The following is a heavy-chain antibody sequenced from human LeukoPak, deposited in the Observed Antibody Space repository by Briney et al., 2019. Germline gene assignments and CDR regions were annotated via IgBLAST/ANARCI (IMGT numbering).Heavy chain of an antibody. CDR2: INHSGST. V-gene: IGHV4-34*01. J-gene: IGHJ5*02. D-gene: IGHD2-15*01. CDR1: GGSFSGYY. CDR3: ARVVVAARSWFDP. Sequence: SETLSLTCAVYGGSFSGYYWSWIRQPPGKGLERIGEINHSGSTNYNPSLKSRVTISVDTSKNQFSLKLSSVTAADTAVYYCARVVVAARSWFDPWGQGTLVTVSS.